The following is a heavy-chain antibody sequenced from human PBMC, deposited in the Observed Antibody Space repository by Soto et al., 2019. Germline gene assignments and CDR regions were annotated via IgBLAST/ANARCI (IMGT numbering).Heavy chain of an antibody. J-gene: IGHJ6*02. CDR2: INHSGST. D-gene: IGHD2-15*01. Sequence: QVQLQQWGAGLLKPSETLSLTCAVYGGSFSGYYWSWIRQPPGKGLEWIGEINHSGSTNYNPSLKSRVTISVDTSKNQFSLKLSSVTAADTAVYYCARGGYCSGGGCYVYYGMDVWGQGTTVTVSS. V-gene: IGHV4-34*01. CDR3: ARGGYCSGGGCYVYYGMDV. CDR1: GGSFSGYY.